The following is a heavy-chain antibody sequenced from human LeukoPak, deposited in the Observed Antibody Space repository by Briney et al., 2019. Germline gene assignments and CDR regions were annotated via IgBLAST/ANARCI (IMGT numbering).Heavy chain of an antibody. J-gene: IGHJ4*02. CDR1: GFTFINYG. V-gene: IGHV3-30*18. D-gene: IGHD3-22*01. Sequence: SGGSLRLSCAASGFTFINYGMHWVRQAPGKGLEWVAVISYDGTNKYYADSVKGRFTISRDNSKNTLFLQMNSLRAEDTAVYYCAKDHKYYFDSSTYYEYYFDYWGQGTLVTVSS. CDR2: ISYDGTNK. CDR3: AKDHKYYFDSSTYYEYYFDY.